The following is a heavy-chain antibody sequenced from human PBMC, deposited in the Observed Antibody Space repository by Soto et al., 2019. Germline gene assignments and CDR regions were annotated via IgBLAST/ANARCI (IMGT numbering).Heavy chain of an antibody. CDR3: ARDDGIAVAGREFDS. Sequence: ASVKVSCKGSGYTFTSYGISWVRQAPGQGLEWMGWISAYNGNTNYAQKLQGRVTMTTDTSTSTAYMELRSLRSDDTAVYYCARDDGIAVAGREFDSSGQGTLVTVS. CDR1: GYTFTSYG. V-gene: IGHV1-18*01. J-gene: IGHJ4*02. D-gene: IGHD6-19*01. CDR2: ISAYNGNT.